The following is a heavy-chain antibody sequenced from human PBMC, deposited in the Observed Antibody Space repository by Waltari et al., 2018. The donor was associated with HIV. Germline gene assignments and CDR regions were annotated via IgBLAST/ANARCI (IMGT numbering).Heavy chain of an antibody. J-gene: IGHJ4*02. V-gene: IGHV4-59*01. Sequence: QVQLQESGPGLVRPSETLSLTCPVSGGSINFYYWSWIRQPPGKGLEWIGYVYYSGITNYNPSLQSRVTISLDTPKNQFSLQLTSVTAADTALYYCARDQGGGDFEYWGQGILVTVSS. CDR3: ARDQGGGDFEY. CDR2: VYYSGIT. CDR1: GGSINFYY. D-gene: IGHD3-10*01.